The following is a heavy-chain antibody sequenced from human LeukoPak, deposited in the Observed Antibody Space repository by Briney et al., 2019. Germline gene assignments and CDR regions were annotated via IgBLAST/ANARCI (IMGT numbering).Heavy chain of an antibody. J-gene: IGHJ4*02. CDR2: ISSSSSTI. D-gene: IGHD1-26*01. CDR1: GFTFSSYS. Sequence: PGGSLRLSCEVSGFTFSSYSMHWVRQAPGKGLEWVSYISSSSSTIFYADSVKGRLTISRDNAKNSLYLQMNSLKAEDTAIYYCAREGGSYSNYFDYWGQGTLVTVSS. V-gene: IGHV3-48*01. CDR3: AREGGSYSNYFDY.